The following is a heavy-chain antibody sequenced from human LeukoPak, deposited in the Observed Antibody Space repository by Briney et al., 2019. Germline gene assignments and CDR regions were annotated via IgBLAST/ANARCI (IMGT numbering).Heavy chain of an antibody. CDR3: ARDDVQYSGSYGVDY. CDR1: GYTFTSYY. V-gene: IGHV1-46*01. CDR2: INPSGGST. Sequence: GASVKVSCKASGYTFTSYYMHWVRQAPGQGLEWMGIINPSGGSTSYAQKFQGRVTMTRDTSTSTVYMGLSSLRSEDTAVYYCARDDVQYSGSYGVDYWGQGTLVTVSS. J-gene: IGHJ4*02. D-gene: IGHD1-26*01.